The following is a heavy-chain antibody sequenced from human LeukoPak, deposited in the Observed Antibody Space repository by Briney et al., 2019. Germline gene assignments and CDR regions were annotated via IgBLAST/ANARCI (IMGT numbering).Heavy chain of an antibody. CDR3: ARDSSSWGTNWFDP. CDR2: IYYSGST. Sequence: SETLSLTCTVSGGSISSGSYYWSWIRQPPGKGLEWIGYIYYSGSTNYNPSLKSRVTISVDTSKNQFSLKLSSVTAADTAVYYCARDSSSWGTNWFDPWGQGTLVTVSS. D-gene: IGHD6-13*01. CDR1: GGSISSGSYY. V-gene: IGHV4-61*01. J-gene: IGHJ5*02.